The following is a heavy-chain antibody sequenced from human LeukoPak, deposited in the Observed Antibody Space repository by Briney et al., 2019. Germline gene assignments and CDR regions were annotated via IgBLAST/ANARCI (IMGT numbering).Heavy chain of an antibody. V-gene: IGHV3-21*01. CDR2: ISSSSSYI. Sequence: PGGSLRLSCAASGFTFSSYSMNWVRQAPGKGLEWVSSISSSSSYIYYADSVKGRFTISRDNAKNSLYLQMNSLRGDDTAVYCCARSAGQQLIRGRDAFDIWGQGTMVTVSS. CDR1: GFTFSSYS. J-gene: IGHJ3*02. CDR3: ARSAGQQLIRGRDAFDI. D-gene: IGHD5-18*01.